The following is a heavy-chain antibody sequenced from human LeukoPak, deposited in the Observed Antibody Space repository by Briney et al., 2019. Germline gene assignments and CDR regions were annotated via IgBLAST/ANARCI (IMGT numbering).Heavy chain of an antibody. J-gene: IGHJ4*02. D-gene: IGHD3-22*01. V-gene: IGHV3-33*01. Sequence: GGSLRLSCAASGFTFSNYGMHWVRQAPGKGLEWVAVIWYDGSNKYYADSVKGRFTISRDNSKNTLYLQMNSLRVEDTAVYYCARGRSGYPPKYYFDYWGQGTLVTISS. CDR1: GFTFSNYG. CDR2: IWYDGSNK. CDR3: ARGRSGYPPKYYFDY.